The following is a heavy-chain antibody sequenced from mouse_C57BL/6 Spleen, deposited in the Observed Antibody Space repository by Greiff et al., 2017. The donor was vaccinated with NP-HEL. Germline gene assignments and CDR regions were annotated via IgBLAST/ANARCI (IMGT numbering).Heavy chain of an antibody. CDR1: GYTFTSYW. CDR3: ARRDYYGSSRYFDV. Sequence: VQLQQPGAELVKPGASVKMSCKASGYTFTSYWITWVKQRPGQGLEWIGDIYPGSGSTNYNEKFKSKATLTVDTSSSTAYMQLSSLTSEDSAVYYCARRDYYGSSRYFDVWGTGTTVTVSS. V-gene: IGHV1-55*01. J-gene: IGHJ1*03. D-gene: IGHD1-1*01. CDR2: IYPGSGST.